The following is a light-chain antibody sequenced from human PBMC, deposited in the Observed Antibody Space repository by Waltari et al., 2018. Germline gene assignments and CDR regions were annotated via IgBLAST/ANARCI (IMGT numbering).Light chain of an antibody. J-gene: IGLJ1*01. CDR2: EHK. V-gene: IGLV1-51*02. Sequence: QSVLTQPPSVSAAPGQKVTISCSGSSSNIGRSYVSWYQQVPGTAPKLLIYEHKKRPSGVSDRFSGSKSGTSASLAITGLQTGDEADYYCGAWDSSLSAYIFGAGTRLTVL. CDR1: SSNIGRSY. CDR3: GAWDSSLSAYI.